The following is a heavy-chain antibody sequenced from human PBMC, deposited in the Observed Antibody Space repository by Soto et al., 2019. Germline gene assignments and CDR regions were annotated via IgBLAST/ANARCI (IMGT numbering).Heavy chain of an antibody. Sequence: QVQLQESGPGLVKASETLSLTCSVSGGSITSYYWSWIRQPPGKGLEWIGFIFYTGSTNSNPSLKSRVTISVDTSKHHFSLKLSSVTAADTAMYYCARLTGNNWFDPWGQGTLVTVSS. CDR2: IFYTGST. J-gene: IGHJ5*02. CDR1: GGSITSYY. D-gene: IGHD3-9*01. V-gene: IGHV4-59*01. CDR3: ARLTGNNWFDP.